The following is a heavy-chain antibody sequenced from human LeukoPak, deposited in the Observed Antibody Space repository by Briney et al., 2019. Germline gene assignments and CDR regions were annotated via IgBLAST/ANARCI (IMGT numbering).Heavy chain of an antibody. CDR1: GFTFPIYW. J-gene: IGHJ3*02. Sequence: GGSLRLSCAASGFTFPIYWMHWVHQAPGKGLVWVSRVNGDGSTTTYADSVKGRFTISRDNAKNTVYLQMDSLRAEDTAVYYCTRPQHGDLYAFDIWGQGTMVTVSS. CDR2: VNGDGSTT. CDR3: TRPQHGDLYAFDI. D-gene: IGHD3-16*01. V-gene: IGHV3-74*01.